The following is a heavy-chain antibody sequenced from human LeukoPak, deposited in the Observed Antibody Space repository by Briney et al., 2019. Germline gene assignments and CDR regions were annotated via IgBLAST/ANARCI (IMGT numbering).Heavy chain of an antibody. D-gene: IGHD6-13*01. V-gene: IGHV3-74*01. CDR2: INSAGSST. CDR3: ARDRSNSWSKDY. CDR1: GFTFSSYW. J-gene: IGHJ4*02. Sequence: PGGSLRLSCAASGFTFSSYWMHWVRQAPGKGLVWVSHINSAGSSTSYADSVKGRFTISRDNAKNSLYLQMNSLRADDTAVYYCARDRSNSWSKDYWGQGTLVTVSS.